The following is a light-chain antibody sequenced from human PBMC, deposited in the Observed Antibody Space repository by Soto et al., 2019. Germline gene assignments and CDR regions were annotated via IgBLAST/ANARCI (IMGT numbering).Light chain of an antibody. Sequence: EIVLTQSPGTLSLSPGERATLSCRASQSVSISYLAWYQQKPVQAPRLLIYGASSRATGIPDRFSGSGSETDFTVTISRLEPEDFAVYYCQQDGSAPVTFGQGTKLEIK. CDR3: QQDGSAPVT. V-gene: IGKV3-20*01. CDR2: GAS. J-gene: IGKJ2*01. CDR1: QSVSISY.